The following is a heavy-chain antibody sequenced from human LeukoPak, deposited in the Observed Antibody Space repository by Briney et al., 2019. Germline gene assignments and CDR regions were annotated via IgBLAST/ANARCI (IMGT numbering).Heavy chain of an antibody. Sequence: GGSLRLSCAASGFTFSSYAMSWVRQAPGKGLEWVSAISGSGGSTYYADSVKGRFTISRDNSKNTLYLQMNSLRAEDTAVYYCARFDGGALCYDYWGQGTLVTVSS. J-gene: IGHJ4*02. D-gene: IGHD4/OR15-4a*01. CDR2: ISGSGGST. CDR1: GFTFSSYA. V-gene: IGHV3-23*01. CDR3: ARFDGGALCYDY.